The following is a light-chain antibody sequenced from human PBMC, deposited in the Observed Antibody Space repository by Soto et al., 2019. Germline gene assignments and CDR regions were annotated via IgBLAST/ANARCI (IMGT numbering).Light chain of an antibody. J-gene: IGKJ4*01. Sequence: ETGTTQSPSTLSGPPAERATLSCRASQSVSSNLAWYQQKPGQAPSLLIYGASTRATGTPARFSGSGSGTEFTLTISSLQSEDFAVYYCQQRSNWPLTFGGGTKVDI. V-gene: IGKV3-15*01. CDR1: QSVSSN. CDR2: GAS. CDR3: QQRSNWPLT.